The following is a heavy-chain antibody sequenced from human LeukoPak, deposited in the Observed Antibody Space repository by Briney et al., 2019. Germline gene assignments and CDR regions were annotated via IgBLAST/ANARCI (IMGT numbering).Heavy chain of an antibody. V-gene: IGHV4-61*02. CDR1: GGSISSGSYY. Sequence: PSQTLSLICTVSGGSISSGSYYWSWIRQPAGKGLEWIGRIYTSGSTNYNPSLKSRVTISVDTSKNQFSLKLSSVTAADTAVYYCARSLELEYYFDYWGQGTLVTVSS. CDR2: IYTSGST. J-gene: IGHJ4*02. CDR3: ARSLELEYYFDY. D-gene: IGHD1-26*01.